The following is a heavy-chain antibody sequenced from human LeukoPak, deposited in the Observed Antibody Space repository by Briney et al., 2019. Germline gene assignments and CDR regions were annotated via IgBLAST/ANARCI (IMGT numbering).Heavy chain of an antibody. J-gene: IGHJ5*02. D-gene: IGHD5-12*01. CDR3: ARDPGIVATTPNWFDP. V-gene: IGHV1-18*04. Sequence: VAVKVTRKTSLYTLTSYGISWVRQAPGQGLEWMGRISAYNGNTNYAQKHQGRVTMTTDTSTSTAYMELRSLRSADTAVYYCARDPGIVATTPNWFDPWGQGTLVTVSS. CDR2: ISAYNGNT. CDR1: LYTLTSYG.